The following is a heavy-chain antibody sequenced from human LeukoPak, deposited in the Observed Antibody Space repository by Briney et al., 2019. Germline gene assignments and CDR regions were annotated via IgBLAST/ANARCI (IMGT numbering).Heavy chain of an antibody. Sequence: TSETLSLTSAVYGGSFSGYYWSWLRQPPGKGLEWRGEINHSASTNYNPSLKSRVTISVDTSKHQFSLKLSSVTAADTAVYYCAREIRYFDWLFQRHDAFDIWGQGTMVTVSS. J-gene: IGHJ3*02. CDR3: AREIRYFDWLFQRHDAFDI. CDR2: INHSAST. V-gene: IGHV4-34*01. D-gene: IGHD3-9*01. CDR1: GGSFSGYY.